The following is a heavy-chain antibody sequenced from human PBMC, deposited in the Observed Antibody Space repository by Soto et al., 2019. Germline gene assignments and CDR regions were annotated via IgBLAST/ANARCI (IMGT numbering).Heavy chain of an antibody. CDR2: ISGSGGST. CDR1: GFTFSSYA. CDR3: AKVVCVGGGKYRVKQYYFDY. D-gene: IGHD2-8*01. V-gene: IGHV3-23*01. J-gene: IGHJ4*02. Sequence: GGSLRLSCAASGFTFSSYAMSWVRQAPGKGLEWVSAISGSGGSTYYADSVKGRFTISRDNSKNTLYLQMNSLRAEDTAVYYCAKVVCVGGGKYRVKQYYFDYWGQGTLVTVSS.